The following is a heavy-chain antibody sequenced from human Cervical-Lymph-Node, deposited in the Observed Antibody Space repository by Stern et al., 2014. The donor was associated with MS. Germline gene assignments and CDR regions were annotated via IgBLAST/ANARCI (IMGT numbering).Heavy chain of an antibody. CDR3: VRADGSSDDY. D-gene: IGHD3-10*01. CDR1: GYSFSDYY. Sequence: VQLVESGGGLVKPGESLRLSCQASGYSFSDYYMTWIRQAPGKGLEWISFISSRGDLIYYADSVRGRFTISRDNAKNSLYLQLNSLRAEDTAVYYCVRADGSSDDYWGQGTLVTVSS. CDR2: ISSRGDLI. V-gene: IGHV3-11*01. J-gene: IGHJ4*02.